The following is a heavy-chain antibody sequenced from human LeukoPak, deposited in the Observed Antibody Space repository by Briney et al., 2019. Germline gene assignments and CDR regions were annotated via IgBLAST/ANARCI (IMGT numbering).Heavy chain of an antibody. D-gene: IGHD6-6*01. CDR2: MNPNSGNT. Sequence: ASVKVSCKASGYTFTSYDINWVRQATGQGLEWMGWMNPNSGNTGYAQKFQGRVTMTRNTSISTAYMELSSLRAEDTAVYYCARDAIAARPFRPYYYYYYMDVWGKGTTVTVSS. V-gene: IGHV1-8*01. CDR1: GYTFTSYD. J-gene: IGHJ6*03. CDR3: ARDAIAARPFRPYYYYYYMDV.